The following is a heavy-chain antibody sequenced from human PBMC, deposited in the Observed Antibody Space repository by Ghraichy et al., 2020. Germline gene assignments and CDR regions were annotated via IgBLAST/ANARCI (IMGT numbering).Heavy chain of an antibody. CDR3: AKEDTMTLSFDI. CDR1: GFTFSSYA. D-gene: IGHD3-3*01. CDR2: ISGSGGST. J-gene: IGHJ3*02. V-gene: IGHV3-23*01. Sequence: GESLNISCAASGFTFSSYAMSWVRQAPGKGLEWVSAISGSGGSTYYADSVKGRFTISRDNSKNTLYLQMNSLRAEDTAVYYCAKEDTMTLSFDIWGQGTMVTVSS.